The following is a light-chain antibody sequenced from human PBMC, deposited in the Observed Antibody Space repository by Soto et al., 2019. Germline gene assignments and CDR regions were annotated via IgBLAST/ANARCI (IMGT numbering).Light chain of an antibody. CDR2: EGS. Sequence: QSVLTQPASVSGSPGQSITISCTGTSSDVGSYDLVSWYQRHPGKAPKLMIYEGSKRPSGVSNRFSGSKSDNTASLTISGLQAEDEADYYCCSYAGSSILAFGGGTKLTVL. V-gene: IGLV2-23*01. CDR3: CSYAGSSILA. J-gene: IGLJ2*01. CDR1: SSDVGSYDL.